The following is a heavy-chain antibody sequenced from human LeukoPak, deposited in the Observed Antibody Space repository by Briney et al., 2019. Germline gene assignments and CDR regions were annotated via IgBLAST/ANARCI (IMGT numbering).Heavy chain of an antibody. CDR2: IIPIFGTA. J-gene: IGHJ4*02. V-gene: IGHV1-69*05. Sequence: SVKVSCKASGGTFSSYAISWVRQAPGQGLEWMGGIIPIFGTANYAQKFQGRVTITTDESTSTAYMELSSLRSEDTAVYYCARGYCSGGSCYSASPKYYFDYWGQGTLVTVSS. D-gene: IGHD2-15*01. CDR3: ARGYCSGGSCYSASPKYYFDY. CDR1: GGTFSSYA.